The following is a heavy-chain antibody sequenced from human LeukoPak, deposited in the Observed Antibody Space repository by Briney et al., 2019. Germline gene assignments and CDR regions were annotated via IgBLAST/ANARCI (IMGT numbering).Heavy chain of an antibody. Sequence: SETLSLTCTVSGGSISSGGYYWSWIRQLPGKGLEWIGYIYYSGSTYYNPSLKSRVTISVDTSKNQFSLKLSSVTAADTAVYYCARGFSNWFDPWGQGTLVTVSS. CDR1: GGSISSGGYY. CDR2: IYYSGST. J-gene: IGHJ5*02. D-gene: IGHD3-3*01. CDR3: ARGFSNWFDP. V-gene: IGHV4-31*03.